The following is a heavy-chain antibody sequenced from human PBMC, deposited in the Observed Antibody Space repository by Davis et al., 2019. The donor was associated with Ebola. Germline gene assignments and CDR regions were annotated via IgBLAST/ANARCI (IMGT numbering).Heavy chain of an antibody. CDR2: IRSKANSYAT. CDR1: GFTFSGSA. D-gene: IGHD1-26*01. V-gene: IGHV3-73*01. J-gene: IGHJ4*02. CDR3: TETAGSVDY. Sequence: GESLKISCAASGFTFSGSAMHWVRQASGKGLEWVGRIRSKANSYATAYAASVKGRFTISRDDSKNTAYLKMNSLKTEDTAVYYCTETAGSVDYWGQGTLVTVSS.